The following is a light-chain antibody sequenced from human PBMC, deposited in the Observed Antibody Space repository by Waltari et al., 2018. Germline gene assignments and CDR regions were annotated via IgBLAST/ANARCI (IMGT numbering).Light chain of an antibody. V-gene: IGKV3-11*01. CDR3: QQRYSWPPIT. Sequence: EIVLTQSPATLSLSPGDRATLSCRASQRVSIFLAWYQQKPGQAPRPLLYDASKRATGMPARFSSGGSVTYFSITITSLEPEDSAVYYCQQRYSWPPITFGQGTRLEIK. J-gene: IGKJ5*01. CDR1: QRVSIF. CDR2: DAS.